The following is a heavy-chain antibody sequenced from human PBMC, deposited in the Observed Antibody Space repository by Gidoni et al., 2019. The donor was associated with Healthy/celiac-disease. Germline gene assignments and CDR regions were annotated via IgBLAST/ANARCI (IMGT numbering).Heavy chain of an antibody. Sequence: QVQLQESGPGLVKPSQTLSLTCTVSGGSISRGSYYWSWIRQPAGKGLEWIGRIYTSGSTNYNPSLKSRVTISVDTSKNQFSLKLSSVTAADTAVYYCARGVSIAVAGTSWFDPWGQGTLVTVSS. V-gene: IGHV4-61*02. CDR3: ARGVSIAVAGTSWFDP. D-gene: IGHD6-19*01. CDR2: IYTSGST. J-gene: IGHJ5*02. CDR1: GGSISRGSYY.